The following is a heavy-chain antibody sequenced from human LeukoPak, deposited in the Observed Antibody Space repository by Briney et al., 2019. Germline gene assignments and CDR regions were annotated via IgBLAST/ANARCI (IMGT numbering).Heavy chain of an antibody. CDR1: GFTVSSNY. D-gene: IGHD1-7*01. Sequence: GGSLRLSCAASGFTVSSNYMSWVRQAPGKGLEWVSDIYSGGSTYYADSVKGRFTISRDNSKNTLYLQVNSLRAEDTAVYYCARDKGGITGTTRYYYYYMDVWGKGTTVTVSS. CDR3: ARDKGGITGTTRYYYYYMDV. J-gene: IGHJ6*03. CDR2: IYSGGST. V-gene: IGHV3-66*02.